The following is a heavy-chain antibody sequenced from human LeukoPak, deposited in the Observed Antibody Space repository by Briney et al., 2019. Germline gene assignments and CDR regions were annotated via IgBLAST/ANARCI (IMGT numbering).Heavy chain of an antibody. CDR3: ATEPPRGYFYYYTDV. V-gene: IGHV1-24*01. CDR1: GHMLTELS. J-gene: IGHJ6*03. CDR2: FDPEDSRA. Sequence: ASVKVSCKVSGHMLTELSIHWVRQAPGQGLEWMGRFDPEDSRAIYAQEFQGRVTMTEDTSTDTAYMEVSSLKSEDTAVYYCATEPPRGYFYYYTDVRGKGTTVTVSS.